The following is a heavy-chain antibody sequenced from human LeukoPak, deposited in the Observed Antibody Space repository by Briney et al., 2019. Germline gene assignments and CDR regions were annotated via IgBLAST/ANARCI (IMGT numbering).Heavy chain of an antibody. J-gene: IGHJ4*02. V-gene: IGHV4-39*01. CDR3: ASLSRGLAYCGGDCYHDY. Sequence: PSETLSLTCTVSGGSISSSSYYWGWIRQPPGKGLEWIGSIYYSGSTYYNPSLKSRVTISVDTSKNQFSLKLSSVTAADTAVYYCASLSRGLAYCGGDCYHDYWGQGTLVTVSS. D-gene: IGHD2-21*01. CDR1: GGSISSSSYY. CDR2: IYYSGST.